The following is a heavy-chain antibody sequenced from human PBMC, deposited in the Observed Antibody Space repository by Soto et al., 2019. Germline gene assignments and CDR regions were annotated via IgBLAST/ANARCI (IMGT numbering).Heavy chain of an antibody. CDR2: ISAYNGNT. Sequence: ASVKVSCKASGHTFTSYGISWVRQAPGQGLEWMGWISAYNGNTNYAQKLQGRVTMTTDTSTSTAYMELRSLRSDDTAVYYCARVDPRVTIFGVVTGTRHYYGMDVWGQGTTVTVSS. CDR3: ARVDPRVTIFGVVTGTRHYYGMDV. CDR1: GHTFTSYG. D-gene: IGHD3-3*01. J-gene: IGHJ6*02. V-gene: IGHV1-18*01.